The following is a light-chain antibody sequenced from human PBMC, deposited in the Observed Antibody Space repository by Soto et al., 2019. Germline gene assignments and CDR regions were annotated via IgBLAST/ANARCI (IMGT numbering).Light chain of an antibody. Sequence: DIQMTQSPSSLSASVGDRVTITCRASQSIATYLNWYQLKPGKAPKLLIYAASGLQSGVPSRFSGSGSGTDFTLTISSLQPEDFATYYCQQTYITPLTFGGGTKVEIK. CDR1: QSIATY. J-gene: IGKJ4*01. CDR3: QQTYITPLT. V-gene: IGKV1-39*01. CDR2: AAS.